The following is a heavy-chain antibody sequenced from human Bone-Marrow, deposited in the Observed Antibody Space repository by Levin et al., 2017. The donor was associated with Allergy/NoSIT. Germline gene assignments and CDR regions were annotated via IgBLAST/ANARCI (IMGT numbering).Heavy chain of an antibody. CDR1: GFTLSTYD. CDR2: IRQDETNK. CDR3: ARDLGPPQEALDS. D-gene: IGHD3-16*01. V-gene: IGHV3-30*02. J-gene: IGHJ4*02. Sequence: GESLKISCAVSGFTLSTYDMHWVRQAPGKGLEWVALIRQDETNKHYTDSVRGRFTISRDNSQSTLYLQMDSLRAEDTAVYYCARDLGPPQEALDSWGQGTLVTVSS.